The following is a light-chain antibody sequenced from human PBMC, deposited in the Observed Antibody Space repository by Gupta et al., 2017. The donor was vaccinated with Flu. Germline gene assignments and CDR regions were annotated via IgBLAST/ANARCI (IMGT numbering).Light chain of an antibody. CDR3: CARDGRNSLVV. CDR1: SSDVGVYNS. CDR2: EVT. V-gene: IGLV2-8*01. J-gene: IGLJ2*01. Sequence: QSALTQPPSASGSPGQSVAISCTETSSDVGVYNSVSWFQQHPGKAPKLIIYEVTKRPSGVPDRFSGSKSGNTASLTVSGLQTEDEADYYCCARDGRNSLVVFGGGTKLTVL.